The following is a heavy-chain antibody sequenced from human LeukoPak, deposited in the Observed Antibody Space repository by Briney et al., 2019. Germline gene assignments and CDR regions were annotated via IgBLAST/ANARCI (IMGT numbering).Heavy chain of an antibody. Sequence: GGSLRLSCAASGFTFSSYWMHWVRQAPGKGLVWVSRINSDGSSTSYADSVKGRFPISRDNAKNTLYLQMNSLRAEDTAVYYCARVAYYCSSTSCYAPFDYWGQGTLVTVSS. CDR2: INSDGSST. J-gene: IGHJ4*02. CDR3: ARVAYYCSSTSCYAPFDY. CDR1: GFTFSSYW. D-gene: IGHD2-2*01. V-gene: IGHV3-74*01.